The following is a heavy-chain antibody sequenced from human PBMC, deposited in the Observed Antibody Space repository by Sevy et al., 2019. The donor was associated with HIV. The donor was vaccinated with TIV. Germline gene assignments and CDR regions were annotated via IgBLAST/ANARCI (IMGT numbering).Heavy chain of an antibody. V-gene: IGHV3-7*01. D-gene: IGHD2-15*01. CDR1: GFTFSTYW. Sequence: GGSLRLSCAASGFTFSTYWMTWVREAPGKGLEWVANINQDGSEKYYVNSVKGRFTISRDNAKNSLYLQMNCLRVEDTAVYYCARVKWGCSGGSCYSGPDSWGQGTLVTVSS. J-gene: IGHJ5*01. CDR2: INQDGSEK. CDR3: ARVKWGCSGGSCYSGPDS.